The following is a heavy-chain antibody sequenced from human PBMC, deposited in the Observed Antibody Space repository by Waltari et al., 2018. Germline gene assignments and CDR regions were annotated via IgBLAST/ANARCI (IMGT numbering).Heavy chain of an antibody. D-gene: IGHD6-6*01. CDR3: AHSRDSSSPRYYYYYGMDV. Sequence: QITLKESGPTLVKPTQTLTLTCPFSGFSLTTTGVSVGWIRQPPGKALEWLALIYGDDDKRYSSSLKSRLTITKDTSKNQVVLTMTNMDPVDTGTYYCAHSRDSSSPRYYYYYGMDVWGQGTTVTVSS. J-gene: IGHJ6*02. CDR2: IYGDDDK. CDR1: GFSLTTTGVS. V-gene: IGHV2-5*02.